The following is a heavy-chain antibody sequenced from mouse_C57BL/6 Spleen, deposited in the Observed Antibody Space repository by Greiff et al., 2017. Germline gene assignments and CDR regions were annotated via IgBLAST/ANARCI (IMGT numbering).Heavy chain of an antibody. CDR2: IWSGGST. Sequence: QVQLQQSGPGLVQPSQSLSITCTVSGFSLTSYGVHWVRQPPGKGLEWLGVIWSGGSTAYNAAFISRLSISKDNSKSQVFFKMNSLQADDTAIYYCAKNANYYGSSYHFDYWGQGTTLTVSS. D-gene: IGHD1-1*01. CDR3: AKNANYYGSSYHFDY. V-gene: IGHV2-4*01. J-gene: IGHJ2*01. CDR1: GFSLTSYG.